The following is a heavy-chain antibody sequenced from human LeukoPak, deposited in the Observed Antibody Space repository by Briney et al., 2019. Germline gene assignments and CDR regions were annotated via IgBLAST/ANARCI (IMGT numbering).Heavy chain of an antibody. Sequence: SGPTLVNPPQTLTLTWTFSGFSLSTSGMCVSWIREPQGKGLEWLARIDWDDDKHYSTSLKTRLTISKETSKKQVVLTMTNMDPVDTATYCCTRTNPYHGDYDWGQGTLVTVSS. V-gene: IGHV2-70*11. CDR3: TRTNPYHGDYD. D-gene: IGHD4-17*01. CDR2: IDWDDDK. J-gene: IGHJ4*02. CDR1: GFSLSTSGMC.